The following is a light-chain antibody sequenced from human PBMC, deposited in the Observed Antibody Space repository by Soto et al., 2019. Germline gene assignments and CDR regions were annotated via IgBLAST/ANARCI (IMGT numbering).Light chain of an antibody. J-gene: IGLJ1*01. Sequence: QSVLTQPASVSGSPGQSITISCTGSSSDVGQSNHVSWYQQHPGKAPKLIIYGVTNRPAGISNRFSGSKSGSTASLTISGLQPEDDADYYCNSYTISTTYVFGTGTKLTVL. CDR3: NSYTISTTYV. CDR1: SSDVGQSNH. V-gene: IGLV2-14*03. CDR2: GVT.